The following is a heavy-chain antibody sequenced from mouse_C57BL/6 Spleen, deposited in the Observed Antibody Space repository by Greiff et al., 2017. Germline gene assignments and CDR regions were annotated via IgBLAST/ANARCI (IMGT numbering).Heavy chain of an antibody. Sequence: VQLQQPGAELVMPGASVKLSCKASGYTFTSYWMHWVKQRPGQGLEWIGEIDPSDSYTNYNQKFKGKSTLTVDKSSSTAYMQLSSLTSEDSAVYYCARSNYCGSSHWYFDVWGTGTTVTVSS. V-gene: IGHV1-69*01. D-gene: IGHD1-1*01. J-gene: IGHJ1*03. CDR1: GYTFTSYW. CDR2: IDPSDSYT. CDR3: ARSNYCGSSHWYFDV.